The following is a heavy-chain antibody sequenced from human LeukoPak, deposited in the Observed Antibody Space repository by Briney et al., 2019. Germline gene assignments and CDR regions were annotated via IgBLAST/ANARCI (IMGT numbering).Heavy chain of an antibody. D-gene: IGHD3-22*01. CDR2: IIPIFGIA. CDR1: GGTFSSYA. V-gene: IGHV1-69*13. J-gene: IGHJ4*02. CDR3: ARGSPYYYDSSEHFDY. Sequence: SVKVSCKASGGTFSSYAISWVRQAPGQGLEWMGGIIPIFGIANYAQKFQGRVTITADESTSTAYMELSSLRSEDTAVYYCARGSPYYYDSSEHFDYWGQGTLVTVSS.